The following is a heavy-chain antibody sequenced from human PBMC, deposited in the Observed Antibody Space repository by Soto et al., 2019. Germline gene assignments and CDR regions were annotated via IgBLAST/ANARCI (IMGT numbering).Heavy chain of an antibody. V-gene: IGHV3-73*01. CDR1: GFTFRGSA. D-gene: IGHD1-7*01. CDR2: IRSKANSYAT. J-gene: IGHJ5*02. CDR3: AKGRLELPRPNWFDP. Sequence: PGGSLRLSCAASGFTFRGSAMHWVRQASGKGLEWVGRIRSKANSYATAYAASVKGRFTISRDNSKNTLYLQMNSLRAEDTAVYYCAKGRLELPRPNWFDPWGQGTLVTVSS.